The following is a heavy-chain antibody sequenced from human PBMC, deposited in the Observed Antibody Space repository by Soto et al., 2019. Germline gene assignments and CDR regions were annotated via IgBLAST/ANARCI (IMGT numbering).Heavy chain of an antibody. D-gene: IGHD2-2*02. J-gene: IGHJ5*02. CDR2: INPSGGTT. V-gene: IGHV1-46*01. Sequence: QVHLVQSGAEVKKPGASVKISCQASGYTFTTYYIHWVRQAPGQGLEWMGIINPSGGTTSYAQKFQGRVTMTRDTSTSTVYMELSSLRPDDTAIDYCARLVVPTVIGLVGAWFDPWGQGTLVTVSS. CDR1: GYTFTTYY. CDR3: ARLVVPTVIGLVGAWFDP.